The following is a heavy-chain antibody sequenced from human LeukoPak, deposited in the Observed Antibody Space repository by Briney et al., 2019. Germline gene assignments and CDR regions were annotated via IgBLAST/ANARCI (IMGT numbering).Heavy chain of an antibody. CDR3: AKDIYYDSSGYYEPLDDAFDI. J-gene: IGHJ3*02. CDR2: ISGSGDTT. D-gene: IGHD3-22*01. V-gene: IGHV3-23*01. CDR1: GFTFSSYA. Sequence: GGSLRLSCAASGFTFSSYAMSWVRQAPGKGLEWVSGISGSGDTTHYADSVKGRFTISRDNSKNTLYLQMNSLRAEDTAVYYCAKDIYYDSSGYYEPLDDAFDIWGQGTMVTVSS.